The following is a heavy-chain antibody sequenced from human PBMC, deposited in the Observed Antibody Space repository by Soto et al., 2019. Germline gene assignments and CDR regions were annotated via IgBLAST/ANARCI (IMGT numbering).Heavy chain of an antibody. J-gene: IGHJ5*02. CDR3: ANVRKRIQLSNWFDP. V-gene: IGHV1-69*13. D-gene: IGHD5-18*01. CDR2: IIPIFGTA. Sequence: SVKVSCKASGGTFSSYAISWVRQAPGQGLEWMGGIIPIFGTANYAQKFQGRVTITADESTSTAYMALSSLRSEDTAVYYCANVRKRIQLSNWFDPWGQGTLVTVSS. CDR1: GGTFSSYA.